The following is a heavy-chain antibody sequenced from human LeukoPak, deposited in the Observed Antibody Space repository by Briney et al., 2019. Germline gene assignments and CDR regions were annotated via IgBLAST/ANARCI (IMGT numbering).Heavy chain of an antibody. Sequence: SETLSLTCTVSGGSISSSSYYWGWIRQPPGKELEWIGSIYYSGSTYYNPSLKSRVTISVDTSKDQFSLKLSSVTAADTAVYFCATLGGYCSSTSCYNYMDVWGKGTTVTVSS. J-gene: IGHJ6*03. V-gene: IGHV4-39*01. D-gene: IGHD2-2*02. CDR2: IYYSGST. CDR1: GGSISSSSYY. CDR3: ATLGGYCSSTSCYNYMDV.